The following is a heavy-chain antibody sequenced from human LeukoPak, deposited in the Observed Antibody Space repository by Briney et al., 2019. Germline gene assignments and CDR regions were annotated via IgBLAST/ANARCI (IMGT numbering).Heavy chain of an antibody. CDR3: AKNVMVKRYIDY. Sequence: GGSLRLSCAAPGFILNNHAMSWVRQAPGKGPQWISVISGSGRTIEYEDSVKGRFTISRDNSKNTLSLQMNSLRVEDTAIYYCAKNVMVKRYIDYWGQGTLVTVSS. CDR1: GFILNNHA. CDR2: ISGSGRTI. D-gene: IGHD5-18*01. V-gene: IGHV3-23*01. J-gene: IGHJ4*02.